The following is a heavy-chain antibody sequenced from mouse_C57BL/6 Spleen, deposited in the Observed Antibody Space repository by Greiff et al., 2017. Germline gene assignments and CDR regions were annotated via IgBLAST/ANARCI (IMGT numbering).Heavy chain of an antibody. V-gene: IGHV1-54*01. CDR3: AKSGGYYWVAY. J-gene: IGHJ3*01. CDR1: GYAFTNYL. D-gene: IGHD2-3*01. CDR2: INPGSGGT. Sequence: VQLQQSGAELVRPGTSVKVSCKASGYAFTNYLIEWVKQRPGQGLEWIGVINPGSGGTNYNEKFKGKTTLTAEKTSSTAYMQLSSLTYEDPADYFCAKSGGYYWVAYWGQGTMVTVSA.